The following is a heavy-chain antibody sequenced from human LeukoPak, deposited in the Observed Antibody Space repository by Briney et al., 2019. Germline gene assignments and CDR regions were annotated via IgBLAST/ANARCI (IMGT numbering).Heavy chain of an antibody. CDR2: IYSGGST. CDR3: TRHDWSDP. V-gene: IGHV3-53*01. J-gene: IGHJ5*02. CDR1: GFTVSSDY. Sequence: PGGSLRLSCAASGFTVSSDYMGWVRQAPGKGLEWVSVIYSGGSTYYADSVKGRFTISRDNSKNTVYLQMNSLRVEDTAVYYCTRHDWSDPWGQGTLVTVSS.